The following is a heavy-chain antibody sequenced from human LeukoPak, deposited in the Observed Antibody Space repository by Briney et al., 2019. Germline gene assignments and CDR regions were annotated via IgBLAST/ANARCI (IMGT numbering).Heavy chain of an antibody. D-gene: IGHD6-13*01. V-gene: IGHV3-21*01. CDR1: GFTFSSYS. J-gene: IGHJ3*02. Sequence: PGGSLRLSCAASGFTFSSYSMNWVRQAPGKGLEWVSSISSSSSYIYYADSVKGRFTISRDNAKNSLYLQMNSLRAEDTAVYYCARDFAAAGTNYPTDAFDIWGQGTMVTVSS. CDR2: ISSSSSYI. CDR3: ARDFAAAGTNYPTDAFDI.